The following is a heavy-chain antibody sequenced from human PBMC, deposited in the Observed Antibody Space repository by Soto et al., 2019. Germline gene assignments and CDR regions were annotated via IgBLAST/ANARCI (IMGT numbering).Heavy chain of an antibody. CDR1: GYTFTRYA. Sequence: GASVKVSCKASGYTFTRYAMHWVRQAPGQRLEWMGWINAGNGNTKYSQKFQGRVTITRDTSASTAYMELSSLRAEDTAVYYCAKPRRHYDILTGRNGLYYFDYWGQGTLVTVSS. D-gene: IGHD3-9*01. J-gene: IGHJ4*02. CDR3: AKPRRHYDILTGRNGLYYFDY. CDR2: INAGNGNT. V-gene: IGHV1-3*01.